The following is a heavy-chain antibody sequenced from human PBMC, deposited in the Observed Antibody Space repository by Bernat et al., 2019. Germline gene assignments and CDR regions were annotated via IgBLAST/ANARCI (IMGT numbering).Heavy chain of an antibody. CDR1: GYTFTSYG. Sequence: QVQLVQSGAEVKKPGASVKVSCEASGYTFTSYGISWVRQAPGQGLEWMGWISAYNGNTNYAQKLQGRVTMTTDTSTSTAYMELRSLRSDDTAVYYCAVVNYDFWSGTPIDAFDIWGQGTMVTVSS. CDR3: AVVNYDFWSGTPIDAFDI. D-gene: IGHD3-3*01. CDR2: ISAYNGNT. J-gene: IGHJ3*02. V-gene: IGHV1-18*04.